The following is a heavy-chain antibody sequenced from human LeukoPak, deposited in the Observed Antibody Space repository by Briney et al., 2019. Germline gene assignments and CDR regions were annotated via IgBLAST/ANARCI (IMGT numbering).Heavy chain of an antibody. D-gene: IGHD6-25*01. CDR2: ISYMGDHR. V-gene: IGHV3-21*06. CDR1: GFTFSDCD. J-gene: IGHJ4*02. CDR3: GKAFPPLRVAAAGDY. Sequence: GGSLRLSCTASGFTFSDCDMSWFRQAPGKGLQSVSSISYMGDHRYYADSAKGRFTISRDNAKNSLYLQMDNLRADDTAVYYCGKAFPPLRVAAAGDYWGQGTLVTVSS.